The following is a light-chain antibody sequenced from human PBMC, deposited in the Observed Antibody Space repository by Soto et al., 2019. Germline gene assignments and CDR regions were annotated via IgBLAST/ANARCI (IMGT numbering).Light chain of an antibody. CDR1: QSVSSNY. V-gene: IGKV3-20*01. CDR2: GAS. Sequence: ENVFSQSPGTLSLSQGERATLSCRASQSVSSNYLAWYQQNPGQAPRLLIYGASNRATGIPDRFSGSGSGTDFTLTISRLEPEDLAVYYCQQYNNLPWTFGQGTKVDIK. J-gene: IGKJ1*01. CDR3: QQYNNLPWT.